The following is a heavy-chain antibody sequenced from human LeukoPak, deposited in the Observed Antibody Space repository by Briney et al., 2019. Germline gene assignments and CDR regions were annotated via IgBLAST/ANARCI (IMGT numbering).Heavy chain of an antibody. CDR1: GYTFTGYY. CDR3: ARGPFYYYGSGSYYTYNWFDP. Sequence: ASVKVSCKASGYTFTGYYMHWVRQAPGQGLEWMGWINPNSGGTNYAQKFQGRVTITRDTSISTAYMELSRLRSDDTAVYYCARGPFYYYGSGSYYTYNWFDPWGQGTLVTVSS. D-gene: IGHD3-10*01. CDR2: INPNSGGT. V-gene: IGHV1-2*02. J-gene: IGHJ5*02.